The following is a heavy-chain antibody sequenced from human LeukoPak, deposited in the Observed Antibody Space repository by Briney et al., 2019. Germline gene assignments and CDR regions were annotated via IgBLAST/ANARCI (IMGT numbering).Heavy chain of an antibody. CDR2: ISYSGST. J-gene: IGHJ3*02. CDR3: ASHLVRDAFDI. Sequence: SETLSLTCAVSGGSISSIIYYWAWIRQPPGKGLEWIGSISYSGSTYSNPSLKSRVTISVDTSKNQFSLKLSSVTAADTAAYYCASHLVRDAFDIWGQGTMVTVSS. D-gene: IGHD6-13*01. V-gene: IGHV4-39*07. CDR1: GGSISSIIYY.